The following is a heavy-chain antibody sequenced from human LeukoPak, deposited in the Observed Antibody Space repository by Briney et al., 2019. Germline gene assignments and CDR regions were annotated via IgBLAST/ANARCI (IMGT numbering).Heavy chain of an antibody. CDR2: INSNTGDT. J-gene: IGHJ4*02. D-gene: IGHD2/OR15-2a*01. CDR3: ARSYTNIDFDH. CDR1: GYSFTVYY. V-gene: IGHV1-2*02. Sequence: GASVKVSCKASGYSFTVYYLHWVRQAPGQGLEWGGWINSNTGDTNYAPKFQGRVAMTRDTSFRTAYMELRRLRSDDTAVYYCARSYTNIDFDHWGQGTLVTVSS.